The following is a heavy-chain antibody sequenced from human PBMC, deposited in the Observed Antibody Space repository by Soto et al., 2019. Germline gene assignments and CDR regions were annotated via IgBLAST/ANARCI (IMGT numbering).Heavy chain of an antibody. CDR3: ATSFGSGYRAFDY. J-gene: IGHJ4*02. D-gene: IGHD3-10*01. Sequence: QVQLVQSGAEVKKPGSSVKVSCKASGDTFNFYTINWVRQAPGLGLEWMGRFNPILSMSNSALRFQGRVTLTADKSTSTAYMVLSCLRSDDTAVYYCATSFGSGYRAFDYWGQGVLVTVSS. CDR2: FNPILSMS. V-gene: IGHV1-69*02. CDR1: GDTFNFYT.